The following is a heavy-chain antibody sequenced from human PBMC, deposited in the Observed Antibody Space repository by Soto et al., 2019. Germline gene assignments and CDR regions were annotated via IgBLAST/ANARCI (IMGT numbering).Heavy chain of an antibody. CDR3: TTVEYGLRYYYYYMDV. J-gene: IGHJ6*03. CDR1: GFTFSNAW. D-gene: IGHD3-10*01. V-gene: IGHV3-15*01. CDR2: IKSKTDGGTT. Sequence: EVQLVESGGGLVKPGGSLRPSCAASGFTFSNAWMSWVRQAPGKGLEWVGRIKSKTDGGTTDYAAPVKGRFTISRDDSKNTLYLLMNSLKTEDTAVYYCTTVEYGLRYYYYYMDVWGKGTTVTVSS.